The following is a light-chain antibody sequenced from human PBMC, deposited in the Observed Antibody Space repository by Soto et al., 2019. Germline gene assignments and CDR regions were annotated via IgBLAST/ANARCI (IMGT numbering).Light chain of an antibody. J-gene: IGLJ2*01. CDR1: SSDVGGYDY. CDR3: RSYTSSITVDEV. CDR2: EVS. Sequence: QSALTQPASVSGSPGQSVTISCTGTSSDVGGYDYVPWYQHFPGKAPKLIIYEVSNRPSGVSNRFSGSKSGNTASLTISGLQAEDEADYYCRSYTSSITVDEVFGGGTKLTVL. V-gene: IGLV2-14*01.